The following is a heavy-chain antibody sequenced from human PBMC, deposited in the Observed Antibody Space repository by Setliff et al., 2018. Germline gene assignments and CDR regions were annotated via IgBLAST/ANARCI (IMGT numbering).Heavy chain of an antibody. Sequence: PSETLSLTCTVSGGSISSGGYYWSWIRQHPGKGLEWIGYLYYSGSTSYYNPSLKSRVTISVDTSKNQFSLKLSSVTAADTAVYYCARGRAGHSGHWGQGTLVTVSS. CDR3: ARGRAGHSGH. D-gene: IGHD6-19*01. V-gene: IGHV4-31*03. J-gene: IGHJ4*02. CDR1: GGSISSGGYY. CDR2: LYYSGSTS.